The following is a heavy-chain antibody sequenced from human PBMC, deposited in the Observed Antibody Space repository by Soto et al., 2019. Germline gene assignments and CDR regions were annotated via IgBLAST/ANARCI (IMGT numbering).Heavy chain of an antibody. CDR3: ARDWGLVGATAFDI. V-gene: IGHV1-18*01. CDR2: ISAYNGNT. J-gene: IGHJ3*02. D-gene: IGHD1-26*01. CDR1: GYTFTSHF. Sequence: ASVKVSCKASGYTFTSHFMSWARQAPGQGLEWMGWISAYNGNTNYAEKLQGRVTMTTDTSTSTAYMELRSLRSDDTAVYYCARDWGLVGATAFDIWGQGTMVTVS.